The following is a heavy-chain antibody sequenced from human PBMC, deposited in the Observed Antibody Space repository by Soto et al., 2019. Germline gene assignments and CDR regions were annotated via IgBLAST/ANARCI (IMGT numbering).Heavy chain of an antibody. D-gene: IGHD1-20*01. Sequence: PGGSLRLSCAASGFTFSNYWMHWVRQVPGKGLVWVSGVNGDGSSTFYADSVKGRFTISRDNAENTVFLQMNSLRAEDTAGYYCARDNWNTVWGQGTMVTVS. CDR2: VNGDGSST. CDR3: ARDNWNTV. J-gene: IGHJ3*01. CDR1: GFTFSNYW. V-gene: IGHV3-74*01.